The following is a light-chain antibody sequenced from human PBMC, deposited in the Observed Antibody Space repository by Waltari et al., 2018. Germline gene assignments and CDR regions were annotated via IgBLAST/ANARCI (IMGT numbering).Light chain of an antibody. Sequence: QSVLTQPPSLSGAPGQRVTISCSGSGSHIGAGYDVHWYRQLPGKAPTLLIYGVNTRPPGVSDRFSGSQFDTSASLAIAGLQADDEADYYCQSYDTTLSVVFGGGTKLTVL. J-gene: IGLJ2*01. CDR1: GSHIGAGYD. CDR2: GVN. V-gene: IGLV1-40*01. CDR3: QSYDTTLSVV.